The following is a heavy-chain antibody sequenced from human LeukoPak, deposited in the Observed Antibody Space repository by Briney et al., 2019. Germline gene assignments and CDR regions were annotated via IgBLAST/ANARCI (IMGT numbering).Heavy chain of an antibody. CDR1: GFTFSRSW. CDR3: AREGPGGGHSHRDYLDY. V-gene: IGHV3-74*01. D-gene: IGHD2-21*01. Sequence: GGSLRLSCAASGFTFSRSWMPWVRHSPEKGLVWVSRISNDGSDLRYSDSVRGRFTISRDNAKNTLYLQMNSLRAEDTAVYYCAREGPGGGHSHRDYLDYWGQGTLVSVSS. CDR2: ISNDGSDL. J-gene: IGHJ4*02.